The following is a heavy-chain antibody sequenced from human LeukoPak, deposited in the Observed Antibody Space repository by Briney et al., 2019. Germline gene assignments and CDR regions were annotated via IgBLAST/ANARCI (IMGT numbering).Heavy chain of an antibody. D-gene: IGHD3-3*01. Sequence: SGGSLRLSCAASGFTFSNYGMHWVRQAPGKGLEWVAVIWYDGSNKYYGDSVKGRFTIPRDNSKNTLYLQMNSLRAEDTAVYYCARAGGFFSPFGYWGQGTLVTVSS. V-gene: IGHV3-33*01. CDR3: ARAGGFFSPFGY. CDR1: GFTFSNYG. CDR2: IWYDGSNK. J-gene: IGHJ4*02.